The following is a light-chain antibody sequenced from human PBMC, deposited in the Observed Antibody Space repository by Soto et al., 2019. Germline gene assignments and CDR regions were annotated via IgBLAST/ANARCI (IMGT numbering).Light chain of an antibody. V-gene: IGKV3-20*01. CDR1: QSVSSSY. J-gene: IGKJ4*01. CDR2: GAS. Sequence: EIVLTQSPGTLSLSPGERATLSCRARQSVSSSYLAWYQQKPGQAPRLLIYGASSRATGIPDRFSGSGSGTDFTLTISRLEPEDFAVYYCHQHVSSPLTFGGGTKVEIK. CDR3: HQHVSSPLT.